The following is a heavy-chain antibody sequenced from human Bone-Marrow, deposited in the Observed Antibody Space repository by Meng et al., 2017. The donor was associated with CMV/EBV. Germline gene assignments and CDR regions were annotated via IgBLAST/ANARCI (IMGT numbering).Heavy chain of an antibody. J-gene: IGHJ6*02. CDR1: GFTFETYW. D-gene: IGHD6-13*01. CDR3: ARDAGDHYYYYYGMDV. CDR2: IKEDGSDK. V-gene: IGHV3-7*01. Sequence: GESLKISCAVSGFTFETYWMSWVRQAPGKGLQWVADIKEDGSDKYYVDSVKGRFTISRDNAKNSLYLQMNSLRAEDTAVYYCARDAGDHYYYYYGMDVWGQGTTVTVSS.